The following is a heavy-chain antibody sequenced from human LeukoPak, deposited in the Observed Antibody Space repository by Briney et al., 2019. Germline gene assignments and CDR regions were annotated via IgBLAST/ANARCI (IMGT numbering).Heavy chain of an antibody. D-gene: IGHD6-19*01. CDR3: ARHKVAVPQGFEY. J-gene: IGHJ4*02. CDR2: IYYSGTA. Sequence: PSETLSLTCTVSDDSITNNFYFWGWIRQPPGTGLEWIGTIYYSGTAYYNPSLKSRVTLSLDTSKTQFSLKLTSVTAADTAVYYCARHKVAVPQGFEYWGQGTLVTVSS. V-gene: IGHV4-39*01. CDR1: DDSITNNFYF.